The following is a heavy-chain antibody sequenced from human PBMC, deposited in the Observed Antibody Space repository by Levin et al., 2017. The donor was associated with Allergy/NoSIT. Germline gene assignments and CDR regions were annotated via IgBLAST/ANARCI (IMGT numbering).Heavy chain of an antibody. Sequence: GRSLRLSCAASGFTFSSYGMHWVRQAPGKGLEWVAVIWYDGSNKYYADSVKGRFTISRDNSKNTLYLQMNSLRAEDTAVYYCARDGLRWGAGASNNWFDPWGQGTLVTVSS. V-gene: IGHV3-33*01. CDR1: GFTFSSYG. CDR3: ARDGLRWGAGASNNWFDP. CDR2: IWYDGSNK. J-gene: IGHJ5*02. D-gene: IGHD4-23*01.